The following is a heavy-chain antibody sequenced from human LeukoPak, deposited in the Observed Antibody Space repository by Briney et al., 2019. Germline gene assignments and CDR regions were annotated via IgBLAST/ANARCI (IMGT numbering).Heavy chain of an antibody. CDR2: IHPEGNEK. CDR3: ARGDAFSGDH. CDR1: GFTFSNSW. Sequence: GGSLRLSCAVSGFTFSNSWMSWVRQAPGRGLEWVANIHPEGNEKYHVESVKGRFTISRDNAKNSLFLQMNDLRVEDTAVYYCARGDAFSGDHWGQGTLVTVSS. J-gene: IGHJ4*02. V-gene: IGHV3-7*04.